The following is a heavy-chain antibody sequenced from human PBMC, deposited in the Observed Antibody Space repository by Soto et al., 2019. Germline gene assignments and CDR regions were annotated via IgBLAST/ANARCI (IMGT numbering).Heavy chain of an antibody. CDR2: IYYSAPT. CDR1: GGSIRTYN. J-gene: IGHJ6*02. D-gene: IGHD2-21*01. Sequence: SDAQSVTIKASGGSIRTYNCNLVLLAPGKGLVWIGDIYYSAPTNCGPCTENEITISVATSKNRISLKLRSVTAADTAIYYCARVAASSSFQFSFYGMDVWGQGTTVT. CDR3: ARVAASSSFQFSFYGMDV. V-gene: IGHV4-59*01.